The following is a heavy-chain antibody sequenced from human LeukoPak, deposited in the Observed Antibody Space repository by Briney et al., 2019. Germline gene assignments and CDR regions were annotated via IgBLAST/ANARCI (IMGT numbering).Heavy chain of an antibody. D-gene: IGHD3-22*01. V-gene: IGHV4-39*07. Sequence: PSETLSLTCTVSGGSISSSSYYWGWIRQPPGKGLEWIGSIYYSGSTYYNPSLKSRVTISVDTSKNQFSLKLSSVTAADTAVYYCARDYQYYDSSRFDPWGQGTLVTVSS. CDR1: GGSISSSSYY. J-gene: IGHJ5*02. CDR2: IYYSGST. CDR3: ARDYQYYDSSRFDP.